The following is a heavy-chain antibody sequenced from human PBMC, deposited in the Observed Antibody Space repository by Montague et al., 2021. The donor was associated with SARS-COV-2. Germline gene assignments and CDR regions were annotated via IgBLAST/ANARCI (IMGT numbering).Heavy chain of an antibody. V-gene: IGHV3-23*01. CDR3: AKQPGAGALVYWYFDL. D-gene: IGHD3-10*01. CDR2: IFGSGAGT. Sequence: SLRLSCAASGFAFNNYAMSWVRQAPGKGLEWVSAIFGSGAGTYYADSVKGRFTISRDNSKSTLYLQMNSLKAEDTAKYYCAKQPGAGALVYWYFDLWGRGTVVSVSS. CDR1: GFAFNNYA. J-gene: IGHJ2*01.